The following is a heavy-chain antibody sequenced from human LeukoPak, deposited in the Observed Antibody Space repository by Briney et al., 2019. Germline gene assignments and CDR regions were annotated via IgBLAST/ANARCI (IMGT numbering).Heavy chain of an antibody. V-gene: IGHV3-23*01. CDR3: AKDLVRAGRGYYFDH. CDR1: GFTFSSYG. Sequence: GGSLRLSCAASGFTFSSYGMSWVRQAPGKGLEWVSAISGSGGSTYYADSVKGRFTISRDNSKKTVLLQMNSLRAEDTAVYYCAKDLVRAGRGYYFDHWGQGTLVTVSS. J-gene: IGHJ4*02. CDR2: ISGSGGST. D-gene: IGHD3-16*01.